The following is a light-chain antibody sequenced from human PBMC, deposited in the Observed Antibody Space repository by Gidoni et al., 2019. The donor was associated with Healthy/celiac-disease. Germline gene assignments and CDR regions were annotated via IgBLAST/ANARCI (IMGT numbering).Light chain of an antibody. CDR1: QSVSSSY. Sequence: EIVLTQSPGTLSLSQGESATLSFRASQSVSSSYLAWYPQKPGQAPRLLIYVASSRATGIPDRFSGSGSGTDFTLTISRLEPEDFAVYYCQQYGSSPPCTFGQGTKLEIK. V-gene: IGKV3-20*01. J-gene: IGKJ2*02. CDR2: VAS. CDR3: QQYGSSPPCT.